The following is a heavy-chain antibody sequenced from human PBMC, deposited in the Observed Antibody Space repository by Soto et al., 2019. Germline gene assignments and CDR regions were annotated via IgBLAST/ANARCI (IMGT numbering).Heavy chain of an antibody. CDR1: GGSISSGDYY. J-gene: IGHJ6*02. V-gene: IGHV4-30-4*01. Sequence: PSETLSLTCTVSGGSISSGDYYWSWIRQPPGKGLEWIGYIYYSGSTYYNPSLKSRVTISVDTSKNQFSLKLSSVTAADTAVYYCARDRSIFGVVALDYGMDVWRQGTTVTVSS. CDR2: IYYSGST. D-gene: IGHD3-3*01. CDR3: ARDRSIFGVVALDYGMDV.